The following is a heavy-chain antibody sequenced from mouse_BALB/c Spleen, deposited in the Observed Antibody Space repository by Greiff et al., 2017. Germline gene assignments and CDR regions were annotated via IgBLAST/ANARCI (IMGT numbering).Heavy chain of an antibody. J-gene: IGHJ2*01. V-gene: IGHV1-82*01. D-gene: IGHD1-1*02. CDR2: IYPGDGDT. CDR3: ARDMPYGVPDY. Sequence: QVQLQQSGPELVKPGASVKISCKASGYAFSSSWMNWVKQRPGQGLEWIGRIYPGDGDTNYNGKFKGKATLTADKSSSTAYMQLSSLTSVDSAVYYCARDMPYGVPDYWGQGTTLTVSS. CDR1: GYAFSSSW.